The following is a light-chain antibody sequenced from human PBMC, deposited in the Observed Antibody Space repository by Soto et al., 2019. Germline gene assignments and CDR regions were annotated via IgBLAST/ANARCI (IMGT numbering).Light chain of an antibody. CDR2: EVS. CDR1: SSDVGGYNY. CDR3: QSYDSSLSEGV. V-gene: IGLV2-14*01. J-gene: IGLJ2*01. Sequence: QSALTQPASVSGSPGQSITISCTGTSSDVGGYNYVSWYQQHPGKAPKLMIYEVSNRPSGVSNRFSGSKSGNTASLTISGLQAEDEADYYCQSYDSSLSEGVFGGGTKVTVL.